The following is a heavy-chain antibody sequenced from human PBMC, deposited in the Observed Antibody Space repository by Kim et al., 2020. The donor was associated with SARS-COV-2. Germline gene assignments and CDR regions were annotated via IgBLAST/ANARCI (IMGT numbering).Heavy chain of an antibody. CDR3: ARAKFDWLLYSYGMDV. V-gene: IGHV3-48*03. Sequence: GGSLRLSCAASGFTFSSYEMNWVRQAPGKGLEWVSYISSSGSTIYYADSVKGQFTISRDNAKNSLYLQMNSLRAEDTAVYYCARAKFDWLLYSYGMDVWGQGTTVTVSS. CDR1: GFTFSSYE. D-gene: IGHD3-9*01. CDR2: ISSSGSTI. J-gene: IGHJ6*02.